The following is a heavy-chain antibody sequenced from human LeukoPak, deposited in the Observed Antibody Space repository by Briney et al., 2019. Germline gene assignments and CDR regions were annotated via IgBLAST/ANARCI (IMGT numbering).Heavy chain of an antibody. CDR2: ISAYNGNT. CDR1: GYTFTSYG. J-gene: IGHJ4*02. V-gene: IGHV1-18*01. Sequence: ASVKVSCKASGYTFTSYGISWVRQAPGQGLEWMGWISAYNGNTNYAQKLQGRVTMTTDTSTSTAYIELRSLRSDDTAVYYCARGYDILTGYSDLDYWGQGTLVTVSS. CDR3: ARGYDILTGYSDLDY. D-gene: IGHD3-9*01.